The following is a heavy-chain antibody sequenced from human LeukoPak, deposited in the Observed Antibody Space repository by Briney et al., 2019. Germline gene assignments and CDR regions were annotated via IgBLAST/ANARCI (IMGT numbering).Heavy chain of an antibody. CDR3: AKGDKDGSGSYYGDYYYYIEV. V-gene: IGHV3-23*01. D-gene: IGHD3-10*01. J-gene: IGHJ6*03. Sequence: GGSLTLSCAASGFTFNNYAMSWVRQAPGKGLEWVSGISGSGGSTNYADSVKGRFTISRDNSKNTLYLQMNSLRAEDTAVYYCAKGDKDGSGSYYGDYYYYIEVWGKGTTVTVSS. CDR2: ISGSGGST. CDR1: GFTFNNYA.